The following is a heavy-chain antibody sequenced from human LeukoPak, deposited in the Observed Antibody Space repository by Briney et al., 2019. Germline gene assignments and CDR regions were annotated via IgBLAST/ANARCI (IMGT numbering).Heavy chain of an antibody. Sequence: SETLSLTCTVSGGPISSYYWSWIRHPPGKGLEWIGYIYYSGSTNYNPSLKSRVTISVDTSKNQFSLRLSSVTAADTAVYYCARAFGVVTTQDWFDPWGQGTLVTVSS. V-gene: IGHV4-59*01. CDR2: IYYSGST. CDR1: GGPISSYY. J-gene: IGHJ5*02. CDR3: ARAFGVVTTQDWFDP. D-gene: IGHD3-3*01.